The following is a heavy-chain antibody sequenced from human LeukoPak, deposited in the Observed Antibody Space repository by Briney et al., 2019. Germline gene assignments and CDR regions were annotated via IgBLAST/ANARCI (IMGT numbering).Heavy chain of an antibody. J-gene: IGHJ4*02. CDR2: INGGGGST. D-gene: IGHD2-15*01. V-gene: IGHV3-23*01. Sequence: GGSLRLSCAASGLTFSNYVMSWVRQAPGKGPEWVSGINGGGGSTFYAESVTGRFTISRDNSKNTLFLQMNTLRAEDTAVYYCVKDGRRSPPCWGQGTLVTVSS. CDR3: VKDGRRSPPC. CDR1: GLTFSNYV.